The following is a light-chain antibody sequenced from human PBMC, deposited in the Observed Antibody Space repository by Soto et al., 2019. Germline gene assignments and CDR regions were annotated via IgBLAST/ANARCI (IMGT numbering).Light chain of an antibody. CDR2: ENN. V-gene: IGLV1-51*02. J-gene: IGLJ2*01. Sequence: QSALTQPPSVSAAPGHKVTIFCSGSSSNIGKNYVSWYQQLPGTAPKLLIYENNKRPSGTPDRFSGSKSGTSATLGITGLQTGDEADYYCETWDTGRNSGVFGGGTKVTVL. CDR1: SSNIGKNY. CDR3: ETWDTGRNSGV.